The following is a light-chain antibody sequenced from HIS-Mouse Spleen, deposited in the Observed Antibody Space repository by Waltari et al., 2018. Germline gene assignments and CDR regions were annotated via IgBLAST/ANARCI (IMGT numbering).Light chain of an antibody. CDR3: CSYAGSSTWV. CDR2: EGS. V-gene: IGLV2-23*01. Sequence: QSALTQPASVSGSPGQSITISCTGTSSDVGRYNLVSWYQQHPSKAPTLMLYEGSKRPLGVSNRFSVSKSGNTASLTISGLQAEDEADYYCCSYAGSSTWVFGGGTKLTVL. CDR1: SSDVGRYNL. J-gene: IGLJ3*02.